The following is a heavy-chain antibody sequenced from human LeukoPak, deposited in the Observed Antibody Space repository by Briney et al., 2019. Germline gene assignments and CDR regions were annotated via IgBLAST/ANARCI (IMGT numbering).Heavy chain of an antibody. V-gene: IGHV3-21*01. J-gene: IGHJ4*02. Sequence: GGSLRLSCAASGFTFSSYSMNWVRRAPGKGLEWVSSVSSSGSYIYYADSVKGRFTISRDNAKNSLYLQMNSLRAEDTAVYYCARDRRDISGYSHFDYWGQGTLVTVSS. D-gene: IGHD3-22*01. CDR2: VSSSGSYI. CDR3: ARDRRDISGYSHFDY. CDR1: GFTFSSYS.